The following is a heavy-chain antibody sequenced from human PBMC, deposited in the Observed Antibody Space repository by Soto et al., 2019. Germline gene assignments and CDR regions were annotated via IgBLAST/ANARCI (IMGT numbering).Heavy chain of an antibody. Sequence: EVQLLESGGGLVQPGGSLRLSCAASGFTFSSYAMSWVRQAPGKGLEWVSAISGSGGSTYYADSVKGRFTISRDNSKNTLYLQKNNLRAEDTAVYYCAKDEVGAVYYYYYGMDVWGQGTTVTVSS. CDR1: GFTFSSYA. V-gene: IGHV3-23*01. CDR3: AKDEVGAVYYYYYGMDV. CDR2: ISGSGGST. D-gene: IGHD1-26*01. J-gene: IGHJ6*02.